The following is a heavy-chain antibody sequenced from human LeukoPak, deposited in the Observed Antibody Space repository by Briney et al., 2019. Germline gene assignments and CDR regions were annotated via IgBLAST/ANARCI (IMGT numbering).Heavy chain of an antibody. Sequence: GRSLRLSCAASGFTFSSYAMSWVRQAPGKGLEWVSAISGSGGSTYYADSVRGRFTISRDNSKNTLYLQMNSLRAEDTAVYYCAKDREGSGWYREVDYWGQGTLVTVSS. D-gene: IGHD6-19*01. CDR1: GFTFSSYA. CDR2: ISGSGGST. J-gene: IGHJ4*02. V-gene: IGHV3-23*01. CDR3: AKDREGSGWYREVDY.